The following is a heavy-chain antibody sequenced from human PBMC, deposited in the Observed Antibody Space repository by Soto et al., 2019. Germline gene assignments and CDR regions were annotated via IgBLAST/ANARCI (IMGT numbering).Heavy chain of an antibody. V-gene: IGHV1-2*04. J-gene: IGHJ6*02. CDR1: GYTFTGYY. Sequence: QVQLVQSGAEVKKPGASVKVSCKASGYTFTGYYMHWVRQAPGQGVEWMGWINPNSGGTNYAQKLQGWVTMTRDTSISTAYMQLSRLRSDDTAVYYCARYSGDYYYYFGMDVWGQGTTVTVSS. CDR2: INPNSGGT. CDR3: ARYSGDYYYYFGMDV. D-gene: IGHD3-10*01.